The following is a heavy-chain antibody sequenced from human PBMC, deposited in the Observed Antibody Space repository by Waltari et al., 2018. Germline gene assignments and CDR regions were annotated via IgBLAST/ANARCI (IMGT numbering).Heavy chain of an antibody. CDR1: GFTFSNYA. V-gene: IGHV3-23*01. CDR2: VTPGDGRT. J-gene: IGHJ4*02. CDR3: AKSRIRGVIRDFDL. Sequence: EVRMLESGGNLMRPGGSLRLSCETSGFTFSNYAMSWVRQGPGKGRQWVAGVTPGDGRTHYADCVKGRFTVSRDDFKGSLFLQMNGLIVDDSGKYYCAKSRIRGVIRDFDLWGQGTQVTVSS. D-gene: IGHD3-10*01.